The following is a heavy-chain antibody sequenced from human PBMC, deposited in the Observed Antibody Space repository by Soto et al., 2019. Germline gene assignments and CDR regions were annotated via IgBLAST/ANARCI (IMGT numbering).Heavy chain of an antibody. D-gene: IGHD5-18*01. J-gene: IGHJ6*02. V-gene: IGHV3-48*02. CDR1: GFTFSSYS. Sequence: GGSLRLSCAASGFTFSSYSMNWVREAPGKGLEWVSYISSSSSTIYYADSVKGRFTISRDNAKNSLYLQMNSLRDEDTAVYYCAREGDGYSYALYYYGMDVWGQGTTVTVSS. CDR3: AREGDGYSYALYYYGMDV. CDR2: ISSSSSTI.